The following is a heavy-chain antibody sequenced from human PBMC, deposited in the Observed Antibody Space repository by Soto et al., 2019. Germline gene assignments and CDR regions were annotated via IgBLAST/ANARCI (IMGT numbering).Heavy chain of an antibody. J-gene: IGHJ6*02. CDR3: TTYTGYGMDV. Sequence: GGSLRLSCAVSGFIVSSKYMTWVRQAPGKGLEWVSVIYTGGSTHYADSARGRFTISRDSSKNTLYLQMNSLRAEDAAVYYCTTYTGYGMDVWGQGTTVTVSS. D-gene: IGHD3-16*01. V-gene: IGHV3-53*01. CDR1: GFIVSSKY. CDR2: IYTGGST.